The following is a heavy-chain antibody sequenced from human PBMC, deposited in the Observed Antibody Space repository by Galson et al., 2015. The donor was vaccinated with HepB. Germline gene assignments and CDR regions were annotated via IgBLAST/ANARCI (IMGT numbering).Heavy chain of an antibody. Sequence: SLRLSCAASGFTFSNYWMHWVRQAPGKGLEWVANIKEDGTYKYYVDSLRGRFTISRDNAKNSVYLQMNSLTAEDTAVYYCARSYYDFWSGSHSYRAHFDYWGQGTLVTVTS. CDR3: ARSYYDFWSGSHSYRAHFDY. CDR1: GFTFSNYW. J-gene: IGHJ4*02. V-gene: IGHV3-7*03. CDR2: IKEDGTYK. D-gene: IGHD3-3*01.